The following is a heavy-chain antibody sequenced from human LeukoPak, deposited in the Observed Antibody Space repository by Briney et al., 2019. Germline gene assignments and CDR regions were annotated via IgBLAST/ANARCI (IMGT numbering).Heavy chain of an antibody. CDR2: IYPYTGAT. Sequence: APGKGTCMATGYSCGGTGWYLYWLRQAPGQRLECMGWIYPYTGATHYAQKFQGRVAMTRDTSISTAYMELSRLRPDDTAVYYCARDGPAQMVDFDYWGQGTLVTVSS. J-gene: IGHJ4*02. CDR3: ARDGPAQMVDFDY. D-gene: IGHD3-10*01. CDR1: GYSCGGTGWY. V-gene: IGHV1-2*02.